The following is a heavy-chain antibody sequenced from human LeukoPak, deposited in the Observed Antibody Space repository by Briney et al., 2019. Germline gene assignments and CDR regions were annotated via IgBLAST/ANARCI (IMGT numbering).Heavy chain of an antibody. CDR2: INHSGST. CDR1: GGSFSGYY. D-gene: IGHD5-12*01. CDR3: AREPDLRGYSGYDYFDY. V-gene: IGHV4-34*01. J-gene: IGHJ4*02. Sequence: SETLSLTCAVYGGSFSGYYWSWIRQPPGKGLEWIGEINHSGSTNYNPSLKSRVTISVDTSKNQFSLKLSSVTAADTAVYYCAREPDLRGYSGYDYFDYWGQGTLVTVSS.